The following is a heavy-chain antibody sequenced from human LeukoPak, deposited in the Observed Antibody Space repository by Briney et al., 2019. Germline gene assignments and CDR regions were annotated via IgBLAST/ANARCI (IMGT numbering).Heavy chain of an antibody. D-gene: IGHD3-10*01. CDR3: AKDELDY. J-gene: IGHJ4*02. Sequence: GGSLRLSCAASGFTISSYVMSWVRQAPGKGLEWVSSISDSGGNTYYADSVKGRFTISRDNSKNTLYLQMISLRAEDTAVYYCAKDELDYWGQGTLVTVSS. V-gene: IGHV3-23*01. CDR1: GFTISSYV. CDR2: ISDSGGNT.